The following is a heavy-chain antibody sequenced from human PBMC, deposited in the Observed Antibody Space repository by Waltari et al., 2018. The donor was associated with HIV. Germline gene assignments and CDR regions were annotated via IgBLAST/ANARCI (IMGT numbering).Heavy chain of an antibody. CDR2: MYYNRNT. CDR3: VVSSNSYTQTHYYFDL. CDR1: GGSISSSRYY. D-gene: IGHD3-16*01. V-gene: IGHV4-39*01. Sequence: QLQLQESGPGLVRPSETLSLTCAVSGGSISSSRYYWGWVRQPPGKGLEWIRNMYYNRNTFYNPSLKSRVTLSVDMSRNQFSLKLTAVTAADTAVYYCVVSSNSYTQTHYYFDLWGRGPLVTVSS. J-gene: IGHJ2*01.